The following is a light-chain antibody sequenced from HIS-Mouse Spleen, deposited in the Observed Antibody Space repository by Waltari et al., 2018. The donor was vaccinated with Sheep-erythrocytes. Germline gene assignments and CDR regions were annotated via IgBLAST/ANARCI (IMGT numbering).Light chain of an antibody. CDR2: EVS. CDR3: SSYTSSSTYV. Sequence: QSALTQPASVSGSPGQSIPIPCTGPSRDVGGFNSFSWYQQHPGKAPKLMSYEVSNRPSGVSNRFSGSKSGNTASLTISGLQAEDEADYYCSSYTSSSTYVFGTGTKVTVL. CDR1: SRDVGGFNS. J-gene: IGLJ1*01. V-gene: IGLV2-14*01.